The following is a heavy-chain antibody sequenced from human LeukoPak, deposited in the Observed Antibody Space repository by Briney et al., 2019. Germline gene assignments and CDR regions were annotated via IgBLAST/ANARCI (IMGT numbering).Heavy chain of an antibody. CDR3: ALYYYDSSGYYYGYY. V-gene: IGHV3-48*04. J-gene: IGHJ4*02. Sequence: GGSLRLSCAASGFTFSSYSMNWVRQAPGKGLEWVSYISSSSSTIYYADSVKGRFTISRDNAKNSLYLQMNSLRAEDTAVYYCALYYYDSSGYYYGYYWGQGTLVTVSS. CDR1: GFTFSSYS. D-gene: IGHD3-22*01. CDR2: ISSSSSTI.